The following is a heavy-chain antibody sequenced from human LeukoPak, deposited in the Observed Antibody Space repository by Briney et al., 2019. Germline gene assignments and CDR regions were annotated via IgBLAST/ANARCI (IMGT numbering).Heavy chain of an antibody. D-gene: IGHD2-21*01. CDR2: IRSKAYRGTT. CDR3: ARGSIELWLYYGMDV. V-gene: IGHV3-49*04. Sequence: QPGRSLRLSCTGSGFSFGDHAMSWVRQAPGKGLEWVGFIRSKAYRGTTEYAAPVKGRFTISRDDSNSIAYLQMNGLKTEDTAMYYCARGSIELWLYYGMDVWGQGTTVIVSS. J-gene: IGHJ6*02. CDR1: GFSFGDHA.